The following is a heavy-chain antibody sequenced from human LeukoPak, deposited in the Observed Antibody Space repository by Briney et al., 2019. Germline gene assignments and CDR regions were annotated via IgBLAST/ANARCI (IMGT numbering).Heavy chain of an antibody. J-gene: IGHJ4*02. CDR2: IFYSGST. D-gene: IGHD3-9*01. CDR3: ARRGDYDISAFDY. V-gene: IGHV4-31*01. Sequence: SETLSLTCTVSVGSLSSGGYYWSWVRHHPGKGLGWVGYIFYSGSTNYNPSLKSPVTISVDTSKIQFSLKLSSVTAADTAVYYCARRGDYDISAFDYWGQGTLVTVSS. CDR1: VGSLSSGGYY.